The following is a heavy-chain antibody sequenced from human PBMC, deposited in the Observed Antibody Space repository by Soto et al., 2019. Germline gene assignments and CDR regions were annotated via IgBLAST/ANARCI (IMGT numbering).Heavy chain of an antibody. J-gene: IGHJ6*02. V-gene: IGHV3-74*01. CDR3: GRGIPTYYSVDV. Sequence: EEQLVESGGGLVQPGGSLRVSCAASGFTFSNYWMHWVRQVPGKGLVWVSRVNFDGRTTNYADSVKGRFTISRDNARNKVYLQMNRLRAKDTAVYYCGRGIPTYYSVDVWGQGTTVTVSS. CDR2: VNFDGRTT. D-gene: IGHD2-21*01. CDR1: GFTFSNYW.